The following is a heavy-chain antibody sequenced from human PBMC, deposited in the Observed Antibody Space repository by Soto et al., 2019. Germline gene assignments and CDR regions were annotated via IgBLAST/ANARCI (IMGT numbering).Heavy chain of an antibody. V-gene: IGHV3-33*01. CDR3: AREPRVAGTLDYFQH. Sequence: GGSLRLSCAASGFTFSSYGMHWVRQAPGKGLEWVAVIWYDGSNKYYADSVKGRFTISRDNSKNTLYLQMNSLRAEDTAVYYCAREPRVAGTLDYFQHWGQGTLVTVSS. CDR2: IWYDGSNK. CDR1: GFTFSSYG. J-gene: IGHJ1*01. D-gene: IGHD6-19*01.